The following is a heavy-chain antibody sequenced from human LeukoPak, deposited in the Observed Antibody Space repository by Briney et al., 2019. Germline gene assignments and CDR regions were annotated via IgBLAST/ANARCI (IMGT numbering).Heavy chain of an antibody. J-gene: IGHJ4*02. Sequence: GGSLRLSCVASGFTFSKAWMSWVRQAPGKGLEWVAVISYDGSNKYYADSVKGRFTISRDNSKNTLYLQMNSLRAEDTAVYYCARDPTTVTTSGLDYWGQGTLVTVSS. CDR1: GFTFSKAW. V-gene: IGHV3-30-3*01. CDR3: ARDPTTVTTSGLDY. CDR2: ISYDGSNK. D-gene: IGHD4-17*01.